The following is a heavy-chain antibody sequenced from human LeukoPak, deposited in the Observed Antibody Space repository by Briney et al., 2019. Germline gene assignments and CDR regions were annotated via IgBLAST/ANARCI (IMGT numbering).Heavy chain of an antibody. CDR3: ARDSSSWYFGRYRYFDY. CDR1: GFTFSSYA. J-gene: IGHJ4*02. Sequence: GGSLRLSCAASGFTFSSYAMHWVRQAPGKGPEWVAVISYDGSNKYYADSVKGRFTISRDNSKNTLYLQMNSLRAEDTAVYYCARDSSSWYFGRYRYFDYWGQGTLVTVSS. V-gene: IGHV3-30-3*01. CDR2: ISYDGSNK. D-gene: IGHD6-13*01.